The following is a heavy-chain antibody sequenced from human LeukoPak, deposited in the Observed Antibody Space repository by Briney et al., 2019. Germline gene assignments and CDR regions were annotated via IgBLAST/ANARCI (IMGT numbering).Heavy chain of an antibody. CDR1: GGSISSYY. CDR3: ARHVYGGSRAYYYYGLDV. V-gene: IGHV4-59*08. J-gene: IGHJ6*02. Sequence: SETLSLTCTVSGGSISSYYWSWIRQPPGKGLKWIGYIYYSGSTYFNPSLKSRVSISVDTSKNQFSLKVSSVTAADTAVYYCARHVYGGSRAYYYYGLDVWGQGTAVTGSS. CDR2: IYYSGST. D-gene: IGHD1-26*01.